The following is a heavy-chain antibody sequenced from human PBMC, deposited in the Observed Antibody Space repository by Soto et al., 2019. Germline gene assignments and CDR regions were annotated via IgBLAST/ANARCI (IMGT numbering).Heavy chain of an antibody. Sequence: SRPTPVEPTQTLALAFTSSVSAPSTTGVGVSWIRQPPGKALEWLATIYWHDDQRSSPSLKSRLTITKDTSKNQVVLTMTNMDPVDTATYYCAHRGGAAVGLYYFDYWGQGTLVTVSS. CDR2: IYWHDDQ. J-gene: IGHJ4*02. V-gene: IGHV2-5*01. CDR1: VSAPSTTGVG. D-gene: IGHD6-13*01. CDR3: AHRGGAAVGLYYFDY.